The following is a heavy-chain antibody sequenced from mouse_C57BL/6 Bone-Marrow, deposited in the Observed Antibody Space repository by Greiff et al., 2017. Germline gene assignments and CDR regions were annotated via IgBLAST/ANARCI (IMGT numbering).Heavy chain of an antibody. D-gene: IGHD3-1*01. V-gene: IGHV14-4*01. Sequence: VQLQQSGAELVRPGASVKLSCTASGFNIKDDYMHWVKQRPEQGLEWIGWIDPENGDTEYASKFQGKATIAADTSSNTAYLQLSSLTSEDTAVYYCTAGGLRAGGQGTSVTVSS. CDR3: TAGGLRA. CDR1: GFNIKDDY. CDR2: IDPENGDT. J-gene: IGHJ4*01.